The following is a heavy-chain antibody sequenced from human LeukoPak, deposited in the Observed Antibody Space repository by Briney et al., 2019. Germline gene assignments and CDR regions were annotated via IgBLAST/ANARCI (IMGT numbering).Heavy chain of an antibody. J-gene: IGHJ4*02. CDR1: GFTFDDYA. D-gene: IGHD2-2*01. V-gene: IGHV3-9*01. CDR2: ISWNSGSI. CDR3: AKDPSPRFGKLVPAVRTGGD. Sequence: GRSLRLSCAASGFTFDDYAMHWVRQAPGKGLEWVSGISWNSGSIGYADSVKGRFTISRDNAKNSLYLQMNSLRAEDTALYYCAKDPSPRFGKLVPAVRTGGDWGQGTLVTVSS.